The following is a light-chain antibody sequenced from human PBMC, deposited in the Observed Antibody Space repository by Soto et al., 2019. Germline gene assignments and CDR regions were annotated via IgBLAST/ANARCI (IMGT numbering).Light chain of an antibody. CDR2: GAS. Sequence: EIVLTQSPATLSLSPGERATLSCRASQSVSSNLAWYQQKPGQAPRLLIYGASTRATGIPARVSGSGSGTEFTLTISSLQSEDFEVYYCQQYNNWPGTFGQGTKVDIK. CDR3: QQYNNWPGT. J-gene: IGKJ1*01. V-gene: IGKV3-15*01. CDR1: QSVSSN.